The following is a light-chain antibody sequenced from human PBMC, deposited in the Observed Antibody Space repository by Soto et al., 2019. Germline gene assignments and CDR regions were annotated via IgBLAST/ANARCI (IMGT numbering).Light chain of an antibody. CDR3: LQDYNYPRT. CDR1: QSVNIY. J-gene: IGKJ1*01. Sequence: PGERATLSCRASQSVNIYLAWYQQKPGQAPRLLINNAFNRATGIPARFSGSGSGTDFTLTISSLEPEDFATYYCLQDYNYPRTFGQGTKVDIK. V-gene: IGKV3-11*01. CDR2: NAF.